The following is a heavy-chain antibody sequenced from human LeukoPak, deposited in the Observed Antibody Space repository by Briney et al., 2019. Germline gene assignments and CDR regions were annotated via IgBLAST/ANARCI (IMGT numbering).Heavy chain of an antibody. CDR2: IDTNTGNP. Sequence: ASVKVSCKASGYTFTSYAMNWVRQAPGQGLEWMGWIDTNTGNPTYAQGFTGRFVFSLDTSVSTAYLQISSLKAEDTAVYYCAKGKVKQPPDYWGQGTLVTVSS. V-gene: IGHV7-4-1*02. CDR3: AKGKVKQPPDY. D-gene: IGHD6-6*01. CDR1: GYTFTSYA. J-gene: IGHJ4*02.